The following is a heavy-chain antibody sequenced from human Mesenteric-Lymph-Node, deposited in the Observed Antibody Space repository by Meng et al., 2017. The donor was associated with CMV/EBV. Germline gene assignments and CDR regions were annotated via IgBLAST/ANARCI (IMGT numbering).Heavy chain of an antibody. CDR1: GGSISNSNYY. CDR2: IYYSGST. J-gene: IGHJ5*02. D-gene: IGHD2-8*02. Sequence: SETLSLTCTVSGGSISNSNYYWGWIRQPPGKGLEWIGSIYYSGSTYYKPSLKSRVTISVDTSKNQFSLKLSSVTAADTAVYYCATSTGPANAPFDPWGQGTLVTVSS. CDR3: ATSTGPANAPFDP. V-gene: IGHV4-39*07.